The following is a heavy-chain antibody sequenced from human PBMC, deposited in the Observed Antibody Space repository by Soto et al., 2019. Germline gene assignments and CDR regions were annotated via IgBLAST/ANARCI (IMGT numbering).Heavy chain of an antibody. Sequence: LRLSCAASGFTFSSYAMHWVRQAPGKGLEWVAVISYDGGNKYYADSVKGRFTISRDNSRNTLYLQMNSLRAEDTAVYYCVGIAVAGTPYYYYGMDVWGQGTTVTVSS. CDR1: GFTFSSYA. D-gene: IGHD6-19*01. J-gene: IGHJ6*02. CDR2: ISYDGGNK. CDR3: VGIAVAGTPYYYYGMDV. V-gene: IGHV3-30-3*01.